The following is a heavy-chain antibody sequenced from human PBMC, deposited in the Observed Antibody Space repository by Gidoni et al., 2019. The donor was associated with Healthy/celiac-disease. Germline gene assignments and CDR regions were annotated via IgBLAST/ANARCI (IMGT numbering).Heavy chain of an antibody. V-gene: IGHV3-43*02. D-gene: IGHD1-7*01. CDR3: AKDSGINGTTFYFDY. CDR1: VFTFDDYA. J-gene: IGHJ4*02. CDR2: ISGDGGST. Sequence: EVQLVESVGGVVHPGGSLRLSCAASVFTFDDYAMHWVRQAPGKGLEWVSLISGDGGSTYYADAVKGRFTISRDNSKNSLYLQMNSLRTEDTALYYCAKDSGINGTTFYFDYWGQGTLVTVSS.